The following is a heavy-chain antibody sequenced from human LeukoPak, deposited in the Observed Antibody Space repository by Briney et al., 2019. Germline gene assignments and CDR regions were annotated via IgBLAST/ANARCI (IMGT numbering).Heavy chain of an antibody. CDR3: ARGGQGDGYSADETFDI. Sequence: SQTLSLTCAISGDSISSNSTACNWIRQSPSRGLEWLGRTYYRSKWYSDYAVSVKSRITINPDTSKNQFSLQLNSVTPEDTAVYYCARGGQGDGYSADETFDIWGQGTMVTVSS. V-gene: IGHV6-1*01. CDR1: GDSISSNSTA. CDR2: TYYRSKWYS. J-gene: IGHJ3*02. D-gene: IGHD5-24*01.